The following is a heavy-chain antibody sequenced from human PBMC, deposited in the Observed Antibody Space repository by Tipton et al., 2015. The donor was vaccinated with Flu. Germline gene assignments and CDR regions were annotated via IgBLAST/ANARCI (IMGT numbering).Heavy chain of an antibody. J-gene: IGHJ4*02. CDR3: ARLSYYDVDLKNFYFDY. CDR2: INHSGST. CDR1: GGSIRSHY. V-gene: IGHV4-59*04. Sequence: GLVKPSETLSLNCTVSGGSIRSHYWSWIRQPPGKALEWIGEINHSGSTYYNPSLKSRVTISVDTSKNQFSLKLSSVTAADTAVYYCARLSYYDVDLKNFYFDYWGQGALVTVSS. D-gene: IGHD3-10*02.